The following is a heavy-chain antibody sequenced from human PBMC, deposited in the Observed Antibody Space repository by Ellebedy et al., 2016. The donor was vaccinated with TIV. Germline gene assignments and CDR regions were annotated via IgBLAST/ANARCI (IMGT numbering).Heavy chain of an antibody. CDR3: AKDQVGGDGRWVFDI. V-gene: IGHV3-23*01. CDR1: GFTFSSYA. J-gene: IGHJ3*02. Sequence: GESLKISCAASGFTFSSYAMAWVRQTPGKGLEWVSAILGGGGTTYYADSVKGRFTISRDNSKNTLFLQMNSLSAEDTAIYYCAKDQVGGDGRWVFDIWGQGTMVTVSS. CDR2: ILGGGGTT. D-gene: IGHD3-16*01.